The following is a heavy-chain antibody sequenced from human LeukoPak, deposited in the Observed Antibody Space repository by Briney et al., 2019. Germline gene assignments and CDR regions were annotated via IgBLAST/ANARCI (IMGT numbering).Heavy chain of an antibody. V-gene: IGHV1-2*02. Sequence: ASVKVSCKASGYIFTGYYIHWVRQAPGQGLEWMGWINPNSGGTNYAQKFQGRVTMTRDTSISTAYMELSRLRSDDTAVYYCARVRVGMDVWGKGTTVTISS. CDR3: ARVRVGMDV. J-gene: IGHJ6*03. CDR1: GYIFTGYY. CDR2: INPNSGGT.